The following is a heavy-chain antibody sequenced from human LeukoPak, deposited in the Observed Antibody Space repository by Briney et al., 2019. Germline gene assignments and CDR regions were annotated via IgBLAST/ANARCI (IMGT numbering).Heavy chain of an antibody. Sequence: GGSLRLSCVASGFSFDTYSMTWIRQAPGKGLEWVANINQDGSEKHYVDSVKGRFTISRDSAKNSLYLQMNSLRAEDTAVYYCARDQGFSYYYYYMDVWGKGTTVTVSS. CDR1: GFSFDTYS. V-gene: IGHV3-7*01. D-gene: IGHD3-3*01. CDR2: INQDGSEK. CDR3: ARDQGFSYYYYYMDV. J-gene: IGHJ6*03.